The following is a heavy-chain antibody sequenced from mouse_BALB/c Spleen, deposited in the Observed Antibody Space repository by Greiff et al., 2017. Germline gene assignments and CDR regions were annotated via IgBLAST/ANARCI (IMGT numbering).Heavy chain of an antibody. CDR3: ARRVYPYAMDY. V-gene: IGHV14-3*02. Sequence: EVQLQQSGAELVKPGASVKLSCTASGFNIKDTYMHWVKQRPEQGLEWIGRIDPANGNTKYDPKFQGKATITADTSSNTAYLQLSSLTSEDTAVYYCARRVYPYAMDYWGQGTSVTVSS. CDR2: IDPANGNT. CDR1: GFNIKDTY. D-gene: IGHD2-3*01. J-gene: IGHJ4*01.